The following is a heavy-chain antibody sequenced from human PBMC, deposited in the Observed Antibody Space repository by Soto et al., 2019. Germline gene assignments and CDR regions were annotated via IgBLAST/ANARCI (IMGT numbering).Heavy chain of an antibody. CDR3: AKIQLPLYYYYYGMDV. CDR2: ISYDGSNK. CDR1: GSTFSSYG. D-gene: IGHD3-10*01. J-gene: IGHJ6*02. Sequence: PGGSLRLSCAASGSTFSSYGMHWVRQAPGKGLGWVAVISYDGSNKYYADSVKGRFTISRDNSKNTLYLQMNSLRAEDTAVYYCAKIQLPLYYYYYGMDVWGQGTTVTVSS. V-gene: IGHV3-30*18.